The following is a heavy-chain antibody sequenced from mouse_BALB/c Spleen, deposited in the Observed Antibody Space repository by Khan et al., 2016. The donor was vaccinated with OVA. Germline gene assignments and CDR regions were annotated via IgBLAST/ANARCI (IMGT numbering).Heavy chain of an antibody. Sequence: EVELVESGGDLVKSGGSLKLSFAASGFTFSPYSMSWVRQTPDKRLEWVATISSDGDYTYYPDSVKGRFNISRDNAKNTLYLQMSSLKSEDTAIYDCATHLTGSFAYWGQGTLVTVSA. CDR2: ISSDGDYT. J-gene: IGHJ3*01. CDR3: ATHLTGSFAY. D-gene: IGHD4-1*01. V-gene: IGHV5-6*01. CDR1: GFTFSPYS.